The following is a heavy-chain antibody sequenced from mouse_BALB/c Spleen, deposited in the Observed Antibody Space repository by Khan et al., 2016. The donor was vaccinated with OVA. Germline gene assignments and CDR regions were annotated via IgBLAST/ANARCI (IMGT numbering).Heavy chain of an antibody. CDR2: INPSNNYT. CDR1: GYTFTSYT. CDR3: VREGAVYRSDSWVAN. V-gene: IGHV1-4*01. D-gene: IGHD2-14*01. J-gene: IGHJ3*01. Sequence: QVQLKESGAELARPGASVKMSCKASGYTFTSYTMHWVRQRPGQALEWIGHINPSNNYTNYNQNFKDKATLIVDKSSSTAYMQLSSLTSEDSAFYYSVREGAVYRSDSWVANWGQGTLVTVSA.